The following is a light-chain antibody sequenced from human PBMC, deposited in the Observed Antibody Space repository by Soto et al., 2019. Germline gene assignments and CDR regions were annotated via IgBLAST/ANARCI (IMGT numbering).Light chain of an antibody. CDR2: DAS. V-gene: IGKV3-11*01. CDR1: QSVSSY. Sequence: EIGLPQSPATLSLSPGERATLSCRASQSVSSYLAWYQQKPGQAPRLLIYDASNRATGIPARFSGSGSGTDVSLTISSLAPEDFAVYYCQQRSNWPPVTFGQGTKLEIK. CDR3: QQRSNWPPVT. J-gene: IGKJ2*01.